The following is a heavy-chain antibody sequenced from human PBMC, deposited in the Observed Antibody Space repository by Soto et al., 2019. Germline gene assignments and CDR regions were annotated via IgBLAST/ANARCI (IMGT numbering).Heavy chain of an antibody. Sequence: LRLSCAASGFTFSSYAMHWVRQAPGKGLGWVAVISYDGSNKYYADSVKGRFTISRDNSKNTLYLQMNSLRAEDTAVYYCARGPRLQNGLWLRRNYYYYGMDVWGQGTTVTVSS. J-gene: IGHJ6*02. D-gene: IGHD5-18*01. CDR1: GFTFSSYA. V-gene: IGHV3-30-3*01. CDR2: ISYDGSNK. CDR3: ARGPRLQNGLWLRRNYYYYGMDV.